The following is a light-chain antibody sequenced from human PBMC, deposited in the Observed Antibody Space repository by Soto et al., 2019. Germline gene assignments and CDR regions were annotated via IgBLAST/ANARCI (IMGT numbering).Light chain of an antibody. CDR2: GAS. Sequence: EIVMTQAPATLSVSPGERATLSCRARQSVSSNLAWYQQKPSQAPRLLIYGASTRTTGIPARFSGSGSGTDFTLTISRLLSEEFAVYYCQHYNQWPLYTFGPRTKLELK. V-gene: IGKV3-15*01. CDR3: QHYNQWPLYT. J-gene: IGKJ2*01. CDR1: QSVSSN.